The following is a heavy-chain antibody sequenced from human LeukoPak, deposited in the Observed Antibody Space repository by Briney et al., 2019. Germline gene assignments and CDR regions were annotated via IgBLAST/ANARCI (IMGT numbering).Heavy chain of an antibody. V-gene: IGHV4-39*07. Sequence: SETLSLTCTVSSGSVSTSSYYWGWIRQPPGKGLEWIGSVYYSGSTYYNPSLKSRVTISVDTSKNQFSLKLSSVTAADTAVYYCARGPLGYCSGGSCSTGREFDYWGQGTLVTVSS. CDR2: VYYSGST. CDR1: SGSVSTSSYY. CDR3: ARGPLGYCSGGSCSTGREFDY. D-gene: IGHD2-15*01. J-gene: IGHJ4*02.